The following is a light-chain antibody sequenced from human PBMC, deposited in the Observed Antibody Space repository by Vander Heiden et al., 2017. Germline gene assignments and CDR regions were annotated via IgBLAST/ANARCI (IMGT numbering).Light chain of an antibody. J-gene: IGLJ3*02. CDR2: STN. V-gene: IGLV1-44*01. CDR1: SSNIGSNT. CDR3: AAWDDSLNGGV. Sequence: QSVLTQPPSASGTPGQRVTISCSGSSSNIGSNTVNWYQPLPGTAPKLLIYSTNQRPSGVPDRFSGSKSGTSASLAISGLQSEDEADYYCAAWDDSLNGGVFGGGTKLTVL.